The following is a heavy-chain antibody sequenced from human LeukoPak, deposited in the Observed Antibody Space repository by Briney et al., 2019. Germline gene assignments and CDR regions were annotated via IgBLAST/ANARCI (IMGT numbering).Heavy chain of an antibody. D-gene: IGHD4-17*01. V-gene: IGHV4-39*01. CDR3: ARNMTAVTRLDVFDI. CDR2: IYYSGST. Sequence: SETLSLTCTVSGGSMSSGSHYWGWIRQSPGKGLEWIGSIYYSGSTYYNPSLKSRVTISVDTSKSQFSLELKSVTAADTAIYYCARNMTAVTRLDVFDIWGPGTMVTVSS. J-gene: IGHJ3*02. CDR1: GGSMSSGSHY.